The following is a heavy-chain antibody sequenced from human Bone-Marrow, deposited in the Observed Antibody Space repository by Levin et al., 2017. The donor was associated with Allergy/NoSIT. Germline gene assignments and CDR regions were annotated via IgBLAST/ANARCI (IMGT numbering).Heavy chain of an antibody. CDR2: ISHGGSHK. J-gene: IGHJ5*02. V-gene: IGHV3-30*18. CDR3: AKEGADYNSSSVDH. Sequence: PGGSLRLSCVASGVTFSNYGLHWVRQAPGKGLEWVAVISHGGSHKYYADSVRGRFTISRDNSKNTLFLQMNSLRAEDTAVYYCAKEGADYNSSSVDHWGQGTLVTVSS. D-gene: IGHD3-22*01. CDR1: GVTFSNYG.